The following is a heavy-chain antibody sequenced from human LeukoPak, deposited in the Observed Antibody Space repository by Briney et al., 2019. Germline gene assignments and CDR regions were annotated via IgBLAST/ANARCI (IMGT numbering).Heavy chain of an antibody. Sequence: ASVKVSCKVSGYTLTELSMHWVRQAPGKGLEWMGGFDPEDGETIYAQKFQGRVTMTEDTSTDTAYMELSSLRSEDTAVYYCATYREVVVITTKWYYFDYWGQGTLVTVSS. J-gene: IGHJ4*02. CDR1: GYTLTELS. CDR3: ATYREVVVITTKWYYFDY. D-gene: IGHD3-22*01. CDR2: FDPEDGET. V-gene: IGHV1-24*01.